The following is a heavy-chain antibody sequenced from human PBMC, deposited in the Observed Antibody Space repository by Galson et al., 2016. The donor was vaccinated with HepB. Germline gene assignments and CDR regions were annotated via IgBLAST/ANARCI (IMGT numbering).Heavy chain of an antibody. Sequence: SVKVSCKASGYTFTGYQMHWVRQAPGQGLEWMGWINPNNSDTNFAQKFQGSVTMTRDTSIRTAYMELSRLRSDDTAAYYCARSRFLEWVFLDYWGQGTLVTVSS. J-gene: IGHJ4*02. D-gene: IGHD3-3*01. V-gene: IGHV1-2*04. CDR3: ARSRFLEWVFLDY. CDR2: INPNNSDT. CDR1: GYTFTGYQ.